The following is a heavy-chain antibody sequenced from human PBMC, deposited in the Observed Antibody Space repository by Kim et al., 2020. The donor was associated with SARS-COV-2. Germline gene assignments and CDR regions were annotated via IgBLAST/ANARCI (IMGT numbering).Heavy chain of an antibody. D-gene: IGHD1-7*01. CDR3: ARDLRYNWNYYFDY. J-gene: IGHJ4*02. V-gene: IGHV3-33*01. CDR1: GFTFSSYG. CDR2: IWYDGSNK. Sequence: GGSLRLSCAASGFTFSSYGMHWVRQAPGKGLEWVAVIWYDGSNKYYADSVKGRFTISRDNSKNTLYLQMNSLRAEDTAVYYCARDLRYNWNYYFDYWGQGTLVTVSS.